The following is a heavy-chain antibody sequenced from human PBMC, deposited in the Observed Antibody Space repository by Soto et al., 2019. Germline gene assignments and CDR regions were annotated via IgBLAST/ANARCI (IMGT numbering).Heavy chain of an antibody. CDR3: ARDPDFWSGVYYFDF. CDR1: GFTFSSYG. CDR2: IWYDGSNQ. J-gene: IGHJ4*02. D-gene: IGHD3-3*01. Sequence: QVQLVESGGGVVQPGRSLRLSCAASGFTFSSYGMHWVRQAPGKGLEWVAVIWYDGSNQYYADSVKGRFTISRDNSKNTLYLQMHSLRAEDTAVYYWARDPDFWSGVYYFDFWGQGTLVTVSS. V-gene: IGHV3-33*01.